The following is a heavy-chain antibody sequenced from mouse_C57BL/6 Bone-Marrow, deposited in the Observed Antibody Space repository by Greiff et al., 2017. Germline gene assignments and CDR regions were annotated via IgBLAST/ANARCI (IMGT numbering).Heavy chain of an antibody. V-gene: IGHV1-82*01. CDR2: IYPGDGDT. CDR3: ASYYYGSRYFDY. CDR1: GYAFSSSW. D-gene: IGHD1-1*01. Sequence: QVQLQQSGPELVKPGASVKISCKASGYAFSSSWMNWVKQRPGKGLEWIGRIYPGDGDTNYNGKFKGKATLTADKSSSTAYMQLSSLTSEDSAVYFCASYYYGSRYFDYWGQGTTLTVSS. J-gene: IGHJ2*01.